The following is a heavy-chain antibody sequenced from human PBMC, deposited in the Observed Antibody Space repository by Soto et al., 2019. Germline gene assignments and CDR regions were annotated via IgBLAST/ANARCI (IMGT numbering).Heavy chain of an antibody. CDR2: IDPKNGGT. CDR1: GYSISAYY. Sequence: QVQLVQSGTEVKKPGASVKVSCQASGYSISAYYIHWVRQAPGQGLEWMGWIDPKNGGTVSAQKFQGSLTMTLDPSISTVYMDLSGLTSDDTALYYCGRDDYGIFPYWGQGSLVTVSS. J-gene: IGHJ4*02. D-gene: IGHD3-10*01. CDR3: GRDDYGIFPY. V-gene: IGHV1-2*02.